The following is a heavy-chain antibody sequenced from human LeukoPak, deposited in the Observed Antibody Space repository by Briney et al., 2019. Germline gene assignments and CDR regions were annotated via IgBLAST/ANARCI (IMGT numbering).Heavy chain of an antibody. CDR2: ISYDGSNK. D-gene: IGHD1-26*01. Sequence: GRSLRLSCAASGFTFSSYGMHWVRQAPGKGLEWVAVISYDGSNKYYADSVKGRFTISRDNSKNTLYLQMNSLRAEDTAVYYCAKDEVGGVDYWGQGTLVTVSS. J-gene: IGHJ4*02. V-gene: IGHV3-30*18. CDR1: GFTFSSYG. CDR3: AKDEVGGVDY.